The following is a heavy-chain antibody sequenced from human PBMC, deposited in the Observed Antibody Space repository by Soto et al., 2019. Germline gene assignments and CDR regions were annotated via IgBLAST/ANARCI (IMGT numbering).Heavy chain of an antibody. D-gene: IGHD1-26*01. CDR3: ARETSSASQNSFDY. Sequence: GGSMRPARAASGFAFSNYEMNWVRPAPGKGLEWVSYISPSGATIYYADSVKGRVTITRDDAKNTPYLQMDSLRADDTAVYYCARETSSASQNSFDYWGQGTLVTVSS. J-gene: IGHJ4*02. CDR2: ISPSGATI. CDR1: GFAFSNYE. V-gene: IGHV3-48*03.